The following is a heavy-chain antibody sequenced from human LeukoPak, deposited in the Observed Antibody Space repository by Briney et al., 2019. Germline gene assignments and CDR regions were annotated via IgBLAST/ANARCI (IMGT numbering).Heavy chain of an antibody. CDR1: GGSISSSSYY. J-gene: IGHJ4*02. D-gene: IGHD6-13*01. V-gene: IGHV4-39*07. CDR2: IYYSGST. Sequence: SETLSLTCTVSGGSISSSSYYWGWIRQPPGKGLEWIGSIYYSGSTYYNPSLKSRVTISVDTSKNQFSLKLSPVTAADTAVYYCARVAAAEFDYWGQGTLVTVSS. CDR3: ARVAAAEFDY.